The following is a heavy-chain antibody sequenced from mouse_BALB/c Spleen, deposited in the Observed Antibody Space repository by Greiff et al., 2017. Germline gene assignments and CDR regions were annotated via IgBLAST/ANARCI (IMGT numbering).Heavy chain of an antibody. D-gene: IGHD1-2*01. CDR2: ISSGGST. CDR1: GFTFSSYA. J-gene: IGHJ4*01. Sequence: DVKLVESGGGLVKPGGSLKLSCAASGFTFSSYAMSWVRQTPEKRLEWVASISSGGSTYYPDSVKGRFTISRDNARNILYLQMSSLRSEDTAMYYCARDSLLRPYAMDYWGQGTSVTVSS. V-gene: IGHV5-6-5*01. CDR3: ARDSLLRPYAMDY.